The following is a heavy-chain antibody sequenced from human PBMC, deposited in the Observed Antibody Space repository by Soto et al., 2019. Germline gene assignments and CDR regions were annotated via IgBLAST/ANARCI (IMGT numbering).Heavy chain of an antibody. V-gene: IGHV3-23*01. Sequence: EVQLLESGGGLAQPGGSLRLSCAASGFTFSSYAMSWVRQGPGKGLEWVSAISGSVASTFYTDSVKGRFTVSRDNSKTTLYLQMNSLRAEDTAVYYCAKATIRFLDTYGMDVWGQGTTVAVSS. J-gene: IGHJ6*02. CDR2: ISGSVAST. CDR3: AKATIRFLDTYGMDV. CDR1: GFTFSSYA. D-gene: IGHD3-3*01.